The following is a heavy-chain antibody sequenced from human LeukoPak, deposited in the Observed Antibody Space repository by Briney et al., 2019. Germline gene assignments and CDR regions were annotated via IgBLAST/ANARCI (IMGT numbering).Heavy chain of an antibody. V-gene: IGHV4-30-2*01. Sequence: SQTLSLTCTVSGGSISSGGYYWSWIRQPPGKGLEWIGEINHSGSTNYNPSLKSRVTISVDTSKNQFSLKLSSVTAADTAVYYCARKEGYSYGQAGAFDIWGQGTMVTVSS. J-gene: IGHJ3*02. D-gene: IGHD5-18*01. CDR2: INHSGST. CDR3: ARKEGYSYGQAGAFDI. CDR1: GGSISSGGYY.